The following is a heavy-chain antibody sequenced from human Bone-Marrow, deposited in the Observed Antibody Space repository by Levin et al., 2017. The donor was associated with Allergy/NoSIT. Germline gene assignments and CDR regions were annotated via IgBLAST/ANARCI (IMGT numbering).Heavy chain of an antibody. CDR2: IYFHGNEK. CDR3: ARSRDGYNHGYS. CDR1: GFIFSNYG. J-gene: IGHJ4*02. Sequence: GGSLRLSCAASGFIFSNYGMHWVRQAPGKGLQRVAVIYFHGNEKYYANSVKGRFTISRDLSNDTLYLEMNNLGVEDTAMYYCARSRDGYNHGYSWGQGTLVAVSS. V-gene: IGHV3-33*01. D-gene: IGHD5-24*01.